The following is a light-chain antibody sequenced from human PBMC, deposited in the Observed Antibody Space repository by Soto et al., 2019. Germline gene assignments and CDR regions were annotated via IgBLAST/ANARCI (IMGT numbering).Light chain of an antibody. CDR1: QSVSSN. CDR3: QQYTEWPPWT. CDR2: AAS. J-gene: IGKJ1*01. V-gene: IGKV3-15*01. Sequence: EMVMTQSPATLSVSPGERASLSCRASQSVSSNLAWYQQKPGQAPRLLIYAASTRATGIPTRFSGSGSGTEFTLTISSLQSEDFAVYYCQQYTEWPPWTFGQGTKVEIK.